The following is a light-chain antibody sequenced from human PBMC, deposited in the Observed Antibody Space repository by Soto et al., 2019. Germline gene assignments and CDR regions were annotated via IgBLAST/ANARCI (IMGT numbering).Light chain of an antibody. V-gene: IGLV2-14*01. J-gene: IGLJ1*01. CDR3: GSFTKTRTLYV. Sequence: QSVLSQPASVSASPGQSITISCSGTSSDVGDNNYVSWYQQHPGKAPKLIIYEVNNRPSGVSNRFSGSKSGNTASLSISGLHAAEEADSHCGSFTKTRTLYVFGTGTKVTV. CDR2: EVN. CDR1: SSDVGDNNY.